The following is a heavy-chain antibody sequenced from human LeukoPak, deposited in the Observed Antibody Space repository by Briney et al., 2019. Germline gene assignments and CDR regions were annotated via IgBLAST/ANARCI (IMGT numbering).Heavy chain of an antibody. V-gene: IGHV3-23*01. CDR3: ARSSGLGYYCSGDFCYRSLTD. D-gene: IGHD2-21*01. J-gene: IGHJ4*02. CDR1: GFIFSSYA. CDR2: ISGSGDST. Sequence: PGGSLRLSCAASGFIFSSYAMGWVRQAPGKGLEWVSVISGSGDSTCYADSAKGRFTISRDNSKNTLYLQVKSLRAEDTAVYYCARSSGLGYYCSGDFCYRSLTDWGQGTLVTVSS.